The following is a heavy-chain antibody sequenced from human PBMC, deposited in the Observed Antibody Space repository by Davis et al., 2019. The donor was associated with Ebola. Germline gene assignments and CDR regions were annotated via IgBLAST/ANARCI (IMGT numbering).Heavy chain of an antibody. CDR2: IWYDGSNK. CDR3: ARDHNSRRHDLFDS. V-gene: IGHV3-33*01. Sequence: GESLKISCEVSGFNLRNYGMHWVRQTPGKGLEWVAVIWYDGSNKNYGDSVKGRFTIPRDDSKNTVYLEMTSLRVEDTAVYYCARDHNSRRHDLFDSWGPGTLVTVSS. D-gene: IGHD2/OR15-2a*01. J-gene: IGHJ4*02. CDR1: GFNLRNYG.